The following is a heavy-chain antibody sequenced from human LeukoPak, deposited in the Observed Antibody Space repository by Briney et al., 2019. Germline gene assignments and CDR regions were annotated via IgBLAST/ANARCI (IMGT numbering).Heavy chain of an antibody. J-gene: IGHJ4*02. V-gene: IGHV4-39*01. CDR1: GFTFSSYSMN. Sequence: GSLRLSCAASGFTFSSYSMNWVRQPPGKGLEWIGSLYYSGSTYYNPSLKSRVTISVDTSKNQFSLKLTSVTAADTAVYYCARHSGSWYYFDYWGQGTLVTVSS. D-gene: IGHD6-13*01. CDR2: LYYSGST. CDR3: ARHSGSWYYFDY.